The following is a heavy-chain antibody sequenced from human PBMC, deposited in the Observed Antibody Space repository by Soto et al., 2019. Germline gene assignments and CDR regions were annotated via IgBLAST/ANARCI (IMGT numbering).Heavy chain of an antibody. Sequence: QVQLQESGPGLVKPSGTLSLTCAVSGGSISSSNWWSWVRQPPGKGLEWIGEIYHSGSTNYNPSLKSRVTISVDKSKNQFSLKLSSVTAADTAVYYCVRDRSVVPAAMVSYYYYYGMDVWGQGTTVTVSS. CDR2: IYHSGST. CDR3: VRDRSVVPAAMVSYYYYYGMDV. D-gene: IGHD2-2*01. CDR1: GGSISSSNW. J-gene: IGHJ6*02. V-gene: IGHV4-4*02.